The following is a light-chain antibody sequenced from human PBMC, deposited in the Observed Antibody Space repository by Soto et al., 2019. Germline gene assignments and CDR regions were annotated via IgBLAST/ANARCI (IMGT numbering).Light chain of an antibody. V-gene: IGLV2-23*02. CDR1: SRDIGTSNL. J-gene: IGLJ1*01. Sequence: QSVLTQPASVSGSPGQSITISCTGTSRDIGTSNLVSWYQQYPGKAPKLMIYEVTKRPSGISYRFSGSKSDNTASLTISGLQPEDEADYYCYSFTGTSTSLFVFGTGTKVTVL. CDR3: YSFTGTSTSLFV. CDR2: EVT.